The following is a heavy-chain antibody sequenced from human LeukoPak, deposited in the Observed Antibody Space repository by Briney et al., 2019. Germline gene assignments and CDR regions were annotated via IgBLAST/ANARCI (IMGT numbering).Heavy chain of an antibody. CDR3: AKGPYSSSWNNWFDP. J-gene: IGHJ5*02. D-gene: IGHD6-13*01. CDR2: ISGSGGST. CDR1: GFTFSSYA. V-gene: IGHV3-23*01. Sequence: GGPLRLSCAASGFTFSSYAMSWVRQAPGKGLEWVSAISGSGGSTYYADSVKGRFTISRDNSKNTLYLQMNSLRAEDTAVYYCAKGPYSSSWNNWFDPWGQGTLVTVSS.